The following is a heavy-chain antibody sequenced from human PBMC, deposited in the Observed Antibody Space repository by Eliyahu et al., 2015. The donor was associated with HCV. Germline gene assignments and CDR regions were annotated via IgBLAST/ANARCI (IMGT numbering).Heavy chain of an antibody. Sequence: EVQLVESGGGLVQPGGSLRLSCXAXGFTFXSXEMNWVXQAPGKGLGWVSXIXSSGSTIYYADSVKGRFTISRDNAKNSLYLQMNSLRAEDTAVYYCARDADIVVVPGNRMGAFDIWGQGTMVTVSS. CDR1: GFTFXSXE. J-gene: IGHJ3*02. CDR2: IXSSGSTI. D-gene: IGHD2-2*01. V-gene: IGHV3-48*03. CDR3: ARDADIVVVPGNRMGAFDI.